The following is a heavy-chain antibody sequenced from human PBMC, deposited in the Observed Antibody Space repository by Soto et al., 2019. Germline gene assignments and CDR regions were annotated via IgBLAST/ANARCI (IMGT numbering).Heavy chain of an antibody. CDR3: AIRGLSKSEVRGYFDY. CDR1: GFTFGGYD. V-gene: IGHV3-23*01. Sequence: PGGSLRLSCAASGFTFGGYDMTWVRQASGKGLEWVSAISGSGVSTNYGDSVKGRFIISRDNSKNTLFMQMNSLRVEDTAVYYCAIRGLSKSEVRGYFDYWGRGTLVTVSS. D-gene: IGHD3-10*01. CDR2: ISGSGVST. J-gene: IGHJ4*02.